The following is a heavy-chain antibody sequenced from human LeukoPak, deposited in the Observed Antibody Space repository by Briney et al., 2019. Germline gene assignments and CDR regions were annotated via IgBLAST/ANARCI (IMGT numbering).Heavy chain of an antibody. D-gene: IGHD4-17*01. CDR2: ISSSSSYI. Sequence: PGGSLRLSCAASGFTFSSYSMNWVRQATGKGLEWVSSISSSSSYIYYADSVKGRFTISRDNAKNSLYLQMNSLRAEDTAVYYCARDSYGDHYYFDYWGQGTLVTVSS. J-gene: IGHJ4*02. CDR1: GFTFSSYS. V-gene: IGHV3-21*01. CDR3: ARDSYGDHYYFDY.